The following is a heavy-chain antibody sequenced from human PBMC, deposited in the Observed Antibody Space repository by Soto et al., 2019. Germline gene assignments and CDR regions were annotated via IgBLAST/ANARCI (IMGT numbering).Heavy chain of an antibody. CDR1: GFTFSSCT. CDR3: SGCSGGACHQNYGMDV. Sequence: EVHLVESGGGLVKPGGSLRLSCAVSGFTFSSCTMNWVRQAPGKGLEWVSSISPSTSHIYYADSVKGRFTISRDNAKNSLFLQIYSLRAEDTAVYYCSGCSGGACHQNYGMDVWGQGTTVTVSS. CDR2: ISPSTSHI. J-gene: IGHJ6*02. D-gene: IGHD2-15*01. V-gene: IGHV3-21*01.